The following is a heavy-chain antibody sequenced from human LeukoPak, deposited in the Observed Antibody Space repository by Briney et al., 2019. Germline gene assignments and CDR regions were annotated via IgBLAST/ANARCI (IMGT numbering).Heavy chain of an antibody. J-gene: IGHJ4*02. D-gene: IGHD2-21*01. V-gene: IGHV3-21*05. CDR2: INTDSSDI. CDR1: GFTFSRYA. CDR3: ARDTFHPGLIDS. Sequence: GGSLRLSCAASGFTFSRYAMNRVRQAPGKGLEWVSYINTDSSDIHYADSVKGRFTISRDNARNTLYLQLSSLRAEDPAVYYCARDTFHPGLIDSWGQGTLVTVSS.